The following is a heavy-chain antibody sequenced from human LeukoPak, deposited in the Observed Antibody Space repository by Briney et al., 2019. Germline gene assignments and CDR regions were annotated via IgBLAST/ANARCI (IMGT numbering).Heavy chain of an antibody. CDR3: AKDSLPTTVVTPGIPYDY. CDR2: ISYDGSNN. CDR1: GFTFSSYG. J-gene: IGHJ4*02. Sequence: PGGSLRLSCAASGFTFSSYGMHWVRQAPGKGLEWVAVISYDGSNNYYADSVKGRFTISRDNSKNTLYLQMNSLRAEDTAVYYCAKDSLPTTVVTPGIPYDYWGQGTLVTVSS. V-gene: IGHV3-30*18. D-gene: IGHD4-23*01.